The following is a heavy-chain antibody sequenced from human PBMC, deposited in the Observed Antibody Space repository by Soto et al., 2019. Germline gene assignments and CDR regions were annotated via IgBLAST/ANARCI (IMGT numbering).Heavy chain of an antibody. Sequence: PLETLSLTCTVSGGSISSGGYYWSWIRQHPGKGLEWIGYIYYSGSTYYNPSLKSRVTISVDTSKNQFSLKLSSVTAADTAVYYCARAAHYSSPFRWFDPWGQGTLVTVSS. D-gene: IGHD6-13*01. CDR3: ARAAHYSSPFRWFDP. V-gene: IGHV4-31*03. CDR2: IYYSGST. CDR1: GGSISSGGYY. J-gene: IGHJ5*02.